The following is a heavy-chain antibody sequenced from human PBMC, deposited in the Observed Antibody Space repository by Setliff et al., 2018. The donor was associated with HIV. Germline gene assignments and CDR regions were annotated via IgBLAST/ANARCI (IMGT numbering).Heavy chain of an antibody. V-gene: IGHV4-30-4*08. CDR3: ARDLGFIVGVPGDGYNLNYFDY. J-gene: IGHJ4*02. D-gene: IGHD5-12*01. Sequence: NPSETLSLTCTVSDGYISDGDYYWTWIRQPPGKGLEWIGHSYYSGSAHYNASLKSRVTMSVDMSNNQFSLKLRSVTAADTAVYYCARDLGFIVGVPGDGYNLNYFDYWGQGTLVTVSS. CDR2: SYYSGSA. CDR1: DGYISDGDYY.